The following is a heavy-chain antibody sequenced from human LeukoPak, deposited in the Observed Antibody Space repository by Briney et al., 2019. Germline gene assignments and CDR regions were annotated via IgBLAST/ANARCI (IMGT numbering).Heavy chain of an antibody. J-gene: IGHJ3*02. V-gene: IGHV3-33*01. Sequence: GGSLRLSCAASGFTFGSYGMHWVRQAPGKGLEWVAVIWYDGSNKYYADSVKGRFTISRDSSKNTLYLQMNSLRAEDTAVYYCARGNYYDPDAFDIWGQGTMVTVSS. CDR2: IWYDGSNK. D-gene: IGHD3-22*01. CDR1: GFTFGSYG. CDR3: ARGNYYDPDAFDI.